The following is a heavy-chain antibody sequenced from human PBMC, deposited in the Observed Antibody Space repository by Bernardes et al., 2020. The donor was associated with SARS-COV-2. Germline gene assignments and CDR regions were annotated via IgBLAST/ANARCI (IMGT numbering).Heavy chain of an antibody. V-gene: IGHV4-30-2*01. D-gene: IGHD3-22*01. CDR3: ARGYYYDSSGYPYYYYGMDV. Sequence: SETLSLTCAVSGGSISSGGYSWSWIRQPPGKGLEWIGYIYHSGSTYYNPSLKSRVTISVDRSKNQFSLKLSSVTAADTAVYYCARGYYYDSSGYPYYYYGMDVWGQGTTVTVSS. J-gene: IGHJ6*02. CDR2: IYHSGST. CDR1: GGSISSGGYS.